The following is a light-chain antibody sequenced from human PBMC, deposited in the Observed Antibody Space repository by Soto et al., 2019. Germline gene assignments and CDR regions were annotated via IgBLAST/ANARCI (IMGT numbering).Light chain of an antibody. J-gene: IGLJ1*01. CDR3: CSYAGSPLYV. V-gene: IGLV2-11*01. Sequence: QSALTQPRSVSGSPGQSVAISCTGTSSDVGGYNYVSWYQHYPGKAPKLMIYDVTKRPSGVSDRFSGSKSGNTASLTISGLHAEDEADYYCCSYAGSPLYVFGTGTKLTVL. CDR1: SSDVGGYNY. CDR2: DVT.